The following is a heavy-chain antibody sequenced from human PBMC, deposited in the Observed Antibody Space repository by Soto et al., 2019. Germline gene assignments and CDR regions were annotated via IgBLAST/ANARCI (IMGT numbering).Heavy chain of an antibody. CDR3: ARDPRVYNPAVPDAFDI. J-gene: IGHJ3*02. D-gene: IGHD1-1*01. Sequence: GASVKVSCKASGGTFSSYAISWVRQAPGQGLQWMGGIIPIFGTPNYAQKFQGRVTITADESTSTAYMELSSLRSEDTAVYYCARDPRVYNPAVPDAFDIWAQGKMVTVSS. V-gene: IGHV1-69*13. CDR2: IIPIFGTP. CDR1: GGTFSSYA.